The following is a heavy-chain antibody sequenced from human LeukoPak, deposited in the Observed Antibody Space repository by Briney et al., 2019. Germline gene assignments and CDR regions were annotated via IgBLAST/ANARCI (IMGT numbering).Heavy chain of an antibody. Sequence: GSLRLSCAASGFTVSSNYMSWVRQAPGKGLEWVSVIYSGGSTYYADSVKGRFTISRDNSKNTLYLQMNSLRAEDTAVYYCAKPAAAGPGNWFDPWGQGTLVTVSS. CDR1: GFTVSSNY. CDR3: AKPAAAGPGNWFDP. D-gene: IGHD6-13*01. V-gene: IGHV3-53*05. J-gene: IGHJ5*02. CDR2: IYSGGST.